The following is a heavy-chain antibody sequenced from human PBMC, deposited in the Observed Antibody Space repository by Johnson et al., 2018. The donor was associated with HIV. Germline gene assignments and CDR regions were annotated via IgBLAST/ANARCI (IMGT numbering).Heavy chain of an antibody. Sequence: QVLLVESGGGVVQPGRSLRLSCAASGFTFSDYYMSWIRQAPGKGLEWVSYISSSGSTIYYADSVKGRLTISRDNAKNTLYLQMNSLRAEDPAVYYCARLCSGCADAFDMWGQGTMVTVSS. J-gene: IGHJ3*02. CDR3: ARLCSGCADAFDM. D-gene: IGHD3-10*02. CDR2: ISSSGSTI. CDR1: GFTFSDYY. V-gene: IGHV3-11*04.